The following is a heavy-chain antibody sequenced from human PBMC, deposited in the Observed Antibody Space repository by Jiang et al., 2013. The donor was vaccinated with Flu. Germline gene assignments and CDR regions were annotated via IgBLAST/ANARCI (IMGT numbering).Heavy chain of an antibody. CDR2: IYYTGST. CDR3: ARHSAPRGYSYGPGRVGGMDV. Sequence: LLKPSETLSLTCTVSGGSISSGDYFWGWIRQPPGKGLEWVGSIYYTGSTYYNPSLKGRVTMSVDTSKNQFSLKLSSVTAADTAVYYCARHSAPRGYSYGPGRVGGMDVWGQGTTVTVSS. D-gene: IGHD5-18*01. J-gene: IGHJ6*02. CDR1: GGSISSGDYF. V-gene: IGHV4-39*01.